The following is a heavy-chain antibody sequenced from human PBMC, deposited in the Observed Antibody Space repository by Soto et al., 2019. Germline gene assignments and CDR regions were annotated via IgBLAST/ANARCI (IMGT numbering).Heavy chain of an antibody. CDR1: EFSFSSYA. J-gene: IGHJ4*02. V-gene: IGHV3-30-3*01. Sequence: VHLVESGGGVGQLGGSLRLSCAASEFSFSSYAMHWIRQAPGKGLEWVAVISFDGNIIHYADSVKGRFIISRDNSKNTLYLQMHSLSGEDTAVYYCARTFDTITYYFDYWGQGTLGTVSS. CDR2: ISFDGNII. D-gene: IGHD3-9*01. CDR3: ARTFDTITYYFDY.